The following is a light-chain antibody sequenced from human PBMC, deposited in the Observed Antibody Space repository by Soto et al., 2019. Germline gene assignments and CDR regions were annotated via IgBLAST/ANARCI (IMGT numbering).Light chain of an antibody. CDR1: QSVAGSY. CDR2: DAS. J-gene: IGKJ5*01. V-gene: IGKV3D-20*02. Sequence: GERATLSCRASQSVAGSYLAWYQQKPGQAPRLLIYDASKRATGIPARFSGSGSGTNFALTISSLEPEDFAVYYCQQRRSWQVTFGQGTRLEIK. CDR3: QQRRSWQVT.